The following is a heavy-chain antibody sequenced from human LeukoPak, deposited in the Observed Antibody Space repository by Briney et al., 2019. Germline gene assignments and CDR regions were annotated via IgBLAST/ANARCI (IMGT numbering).Heavy chain of an antibody. CDR1: GYTFTSYG. D-gene: IGHD4-11*01. V-gene: IGHV1-18*01. Sequence: ASVKVSCKASGYTFTSYGISWVRQAPGQGLEWMGWISAYNGNTNYAQKLQGRVTMTTDTSTSTAYMELRSLRSDDTAVYYCARRDSRNDYSDYGWVYWGQGTLVTVSS. CDR2: ISAYNGNT. CDR3: ARRDSRNDYSDYGWVY. J-gene: IGHJ4*02.